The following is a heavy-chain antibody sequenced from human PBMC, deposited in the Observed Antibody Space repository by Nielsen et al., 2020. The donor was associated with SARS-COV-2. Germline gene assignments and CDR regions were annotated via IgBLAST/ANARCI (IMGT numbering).Heavy chain of an antibody. CDR1: GGSISSSSYY. V-gene: IGHV4-39*01. D-gene: IGHD3-3*01. CDR3: ARGLRFLEWLPIDY. J-gene: IGHJ4*02. CDR2: IYYSGST. Sequence: SETLSLTCTVSGGSISSSSYYWGWIRQPPGKGLEWIGSIYYSGSTYYNPSLKSRVTISVDTSKNQFSLKLSSVTAADTAVYYCARGLRFLEWLPIDYWGQGTLVTVSS.